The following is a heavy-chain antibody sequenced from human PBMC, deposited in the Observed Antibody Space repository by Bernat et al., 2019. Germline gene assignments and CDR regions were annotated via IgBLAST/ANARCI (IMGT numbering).Heavy chain of an antibody. CDR1: GFILRSYD. CDR3: ARGGIAVSGTDMIDY. J-gene: IGHJ4*02. V-gene: IGHV3-13*04. D-gene: IGHD6-19*01. Sequence: EVQLVESGGGLVQPGGSLRLSCAASGFILRSYDMHWVRQVTGEGLEWVSAIGTSVDTYYPDSVKGRFTVSRENAKNSFYLQMDSLRAGDTAVYYCARGGIAVSGTDMIDYCGQGTLVTVSS. CDR2: IGTSVDT.